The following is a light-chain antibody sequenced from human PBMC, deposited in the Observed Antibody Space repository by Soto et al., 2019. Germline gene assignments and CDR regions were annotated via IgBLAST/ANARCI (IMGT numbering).Light chain of an antibody. Sequence: SYDLTQPPSVSVSPGQTARIACSGDALPKQYAYWYQQKPGQAPVLLIYKDKERPSGIPERFSGSSSGTTVTLTIGGVQAEDEADYYCQSSDRGDTYWVFGGGTKVTVL. CDR3: QSSDRGDTYWV. J-gene: IGLJ3*02. CDR2: KDK. V-gene: IGLV3-25*02. CDR1: ALPKQY.